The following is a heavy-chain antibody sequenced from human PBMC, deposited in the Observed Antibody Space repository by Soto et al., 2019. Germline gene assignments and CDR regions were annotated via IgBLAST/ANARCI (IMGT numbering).Heavy chain of an antibody. CDR2: ISWNSGSI. CDR3: AKASGVDSSWYYFDY. J-gene: IGHJ4*02. CDR1: GFTFDDYA. D-gene: IGHD6-13*01. Sequence: EVQLVESGGGLVQPGRSLRLSCAASGFTFDDYAMHWVRQAPGKGLEWVSGISWNSGSIGYADSVKGRFTISRDNAKNSLYLQMNSLRAEDTALYYCAKASGVDSSWYYFDYWGQGTLVTVSS. V-gene: IGHV3-9*01.